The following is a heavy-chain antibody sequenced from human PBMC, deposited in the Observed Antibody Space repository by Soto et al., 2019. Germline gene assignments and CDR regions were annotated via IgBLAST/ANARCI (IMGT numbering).Heavy chain of an antibody. CDR2: ISYDGSNK. Sequence: QVQLVESGGGVVQPGRSLRLSCAASGFTFSSYAMHWVRQAPGKGLEWVAVISYDGSNKYYADSVKGRFTISRDNSKNTLYLQMKSLRAEDTAVYYCARDSGRVTMIGYFDYWGQGTLVTVSS. CDR1: GFTFSSYA. J-gene: IGHJ4*02. D-gene: IGHD3-22*01. CDR3: ARDSGRVTMIGYFDY. V-gene: IGHV3-30-3*01.